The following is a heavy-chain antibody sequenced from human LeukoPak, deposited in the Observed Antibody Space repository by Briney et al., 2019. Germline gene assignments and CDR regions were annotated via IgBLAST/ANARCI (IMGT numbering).Heavy chain of an antibody. J-gene: IGHJ4*02. V-gene: IGHV1-2*06. CDR3: ARDCSSTSCYLPGY. D-gene: IGHD2-2*01. Sequence: GASVKVSCKASGYTFTGYYMHWVRQAPGQGLEWMGRINPNSGGTNYAQKFQGRVTMTRDTSISTAYMELSRLRSDDTAVYYCARDCSSTSCYLPGYWGQGTLVTVSS. CDR1: GYTFTGYY. CDR2: INPNSGGT.